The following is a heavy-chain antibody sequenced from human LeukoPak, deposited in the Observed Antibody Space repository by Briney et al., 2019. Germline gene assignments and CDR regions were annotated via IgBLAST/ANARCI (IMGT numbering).Heavy chain of an antibody. V-gene: IGHV1-69*13. CDR3: AMVWGSYRYRAFDI. Sequence: SLKVSCKASGGTFSSYAISWVRQAPGQGLEWMGGIIPIFGTANYAQKFQGRVTITADESTSTAYMELSSLRSEDTAVYYCAMVWGSYRYRAFDIWGQGTMVTVSS. CDR2: IIPIFGTA. CDR1: GGTFSSYA. J-gene: IGHJ3*02. D-gene: IGHD3-16*02.